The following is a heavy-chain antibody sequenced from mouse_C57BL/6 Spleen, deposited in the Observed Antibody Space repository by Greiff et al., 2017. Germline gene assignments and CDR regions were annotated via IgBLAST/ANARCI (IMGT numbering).Heavy chain of an antibody. V-gene: IGHV1-64*01. Sequence: VQLQQPGAELVKPGASVKLSCKASGYTFTSYWMHWVKQRPGQGLEWIGMIHPNSGSTNYNEKFKSKATLTVDKSSSTAYMQLSSLTSEDSAVYYCARTGYYYGSSYGYCDVWGTGTTVTVSS. CDR3: ARTGYYYGSSYGYCDV. CDR2: IHPNSGST. CDR1: GYTFTSYW. D-gene: IGHD1-1*01. J-gene: IGHJ1*03.